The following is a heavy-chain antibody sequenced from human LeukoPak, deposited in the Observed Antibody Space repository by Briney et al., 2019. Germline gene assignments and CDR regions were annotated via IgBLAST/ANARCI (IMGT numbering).Heavy chain of an antibody. J-gene: IGHJ6*02. V-gene: IGHV3-48*01. CDR3: ARPYYYDSSGYYYYYYGMDV. Sequence: GGSLRLSCAASGFTFSSYSMNWVRQAPGKGLEWVSYISSSSSTIYYADSVKGRFTISRDNAKKSLYLQMNSLRAEDTAVYYCARPYYYDSSGYYYYYYGMDVWGQGTTVTVSS. D-gene: IGHD3-22*01. CDR1: GFTFSSYS. CDR2: ISSSSSTI.